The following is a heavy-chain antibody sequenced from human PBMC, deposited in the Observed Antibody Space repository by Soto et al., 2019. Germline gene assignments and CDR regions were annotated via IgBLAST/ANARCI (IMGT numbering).Heavy chain of an antibody. D-gene: IGHD2-21*01. V-gene: IGHV4-59*12. CDR3: ARGNAYCDGDCYPNWFDP. J-gene: IGHJ5*02. CDR2: IYYRGST. CDR1: GDSIGTYY. Sequence: TSETLSLTCSVSGDSIGTYYWSWIRQPPGKGLEWIGHIYYRGSTNYNPSLMGRVTLSVDTSKNELSLKLNSVTAADTAVYYCARGNAYCDGDCYPNWFDPWGQGTLVTVSS.